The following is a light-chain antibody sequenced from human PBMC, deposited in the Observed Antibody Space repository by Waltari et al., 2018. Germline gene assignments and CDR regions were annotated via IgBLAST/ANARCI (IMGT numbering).Light chain of an antibody. CDR3: ALYVGSAMWV. Sequence: QTVVTQEPSFSVSPGGTVTLTCGLSSGSVSTNNYPSGYQQTHGQPPRTLIYSTNTRSSGVPDRFSGSILGSKAALTITGAQADDESDYYCALYVGSAMWVFGGGTKLTVL. CDR1: SGSVSTNNY. J-gene: IGLJ3*02. CDR2: STN. V-gene: IGLV8-61*01.